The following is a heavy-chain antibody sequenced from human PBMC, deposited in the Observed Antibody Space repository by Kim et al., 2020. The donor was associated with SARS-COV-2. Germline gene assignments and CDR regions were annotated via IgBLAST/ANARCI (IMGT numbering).Heavy chain of an antibody. D-gene: IGHD1-1*01. J-gene: IGHJ3*02. Sequence: GGSLRHSCAASGFTFSGSPLHWVRQASGKGLEWVGRIRSKANSYATGYAASVKGRFTISRDDSKNTAYLEMSGLKTEDTALYYCTRIPATTLAFWDAFDIWGQGTMVTVSS. CDR2: IRSKANSYAT. V-gene: IGHV3-73*01. CDR1: GFTFSGSP. CDR3: TRIPATTLAFWDAFDI.